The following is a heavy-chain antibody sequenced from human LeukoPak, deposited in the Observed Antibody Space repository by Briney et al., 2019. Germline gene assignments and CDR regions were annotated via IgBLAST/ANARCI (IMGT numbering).Heavy chain of an antibody. CDR3: ARKTDSGGQGDY. D-gene: IGHD3-22*01. Sequence: GGSLRLSCAASGFTVSSNYMSWVRQAPGKGLECVSVIYSGGNTYYAGSVKGRFTISRDNSKNTLYLQMNSLRAEDTAVYYCARKTDSGGQGDYWGPGTLVTVSS. CDR2: IYSGGNT. J-gene: IGHJ4*02. CDR1: GFTVSSNY. V-gene: IGHV3-66*01.